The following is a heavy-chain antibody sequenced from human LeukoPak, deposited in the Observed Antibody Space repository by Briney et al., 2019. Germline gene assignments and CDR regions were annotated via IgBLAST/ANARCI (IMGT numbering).Heavy chain of an antibody. CDR3: SRGGDMDV. J-gene: IGHJ6*03. D-gene: IGHD3-10*01. Sequence: GAPVKVSCKASGYTFTDYYMHWVRQAPGQGLEWMGWINPNSGGANYAQKFQGRVTVTRDTSISTAYMELSSLRSDDTAVYYCSRGGDMDVWGKGTTVTVSS. V-gene: IGHV1-2*02. CDR2: INPNSGGA. CDR1: GYTFTDYY.